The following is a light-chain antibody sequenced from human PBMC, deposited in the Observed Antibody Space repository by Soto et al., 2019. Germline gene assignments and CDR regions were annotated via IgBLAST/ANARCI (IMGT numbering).Light chain of an antibody. CDR3: SSSTTSSTFV. CDR2: EVS. V-gene: IGLV2-14*01. CDR1: TSDVGVYIY. Sequence: QSALTQPASVSGSPGQSITISCTGTTSDVGVYIYVSWYQQHPGKAPKLMIYEVSNRPSGVSNRFSGSKSGNTASLAISGLQAEDEADYYCSSSTTSSTFVFGTGTKVTVL. J-gene: IGLJ1*01.